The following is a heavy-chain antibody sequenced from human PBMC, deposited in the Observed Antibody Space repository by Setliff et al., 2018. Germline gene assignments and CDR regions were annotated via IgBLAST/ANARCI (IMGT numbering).Heavy chain of an antibody. CDR1: GYTFTSYA. D-gene: IGHD3-3*01. CDR2: INAGNGNT. J-gene: IGHJ6*02. V-gene: IGHV1-3*01. CDR3: ASDGQGNYNFWSGSYYYYGMDV. Sequence: GASVKVSCKASGYTFTSYAMHWVRQAPGQRLEWMGWINAGNGNTKYSQKLQGRVTMTTDTSTSTAYMELRSLRSDDTAVYYCASDGQGNYNFWSGSYYYYGMDVWGQGTTVTVS.